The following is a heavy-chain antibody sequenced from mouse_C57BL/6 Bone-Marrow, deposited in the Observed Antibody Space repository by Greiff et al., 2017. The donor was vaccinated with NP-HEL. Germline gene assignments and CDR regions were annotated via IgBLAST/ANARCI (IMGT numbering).Heavy chain of an antibody. Sequence: QVQLQQPGAELAKPGASVKLSCKASGYTFTTYWMQWVKQRPGQGLEWIGEIDPSDSYTNYNQKFKGKATLTVDTSSSTANLQLSSLTSEDSAVYYCARKAYYGRSYEFGYGYQGTLVTVTA. D-gene: IGHD1-1*01. CDR3: ARKAYYGRSYEFGY. CDR1: GYTFTTYW. CDR2: IDPSDSYT. J-gene: IGHJ3*01. V-gene: IGHV1-50*01.